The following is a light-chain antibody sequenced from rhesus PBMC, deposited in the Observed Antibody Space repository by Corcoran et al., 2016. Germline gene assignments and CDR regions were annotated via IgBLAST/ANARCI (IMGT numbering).Light chain of an antibody. CDR1: QSISSW. V-gene: IGKV1-22*01. CDR2: KAS. J-gene: IGKJ2*01. Sequence: DIQMTESPSSLSASVGDTVTITCRASQSISSWLAWYQQKPGKAPNLLIYKASTLKSGVPSRFSGSGSGTDFTLTISSLQYEDFATYYCQQYSSSPYSFGQGTKVEIK. CDR3: QQYSSSPYS.